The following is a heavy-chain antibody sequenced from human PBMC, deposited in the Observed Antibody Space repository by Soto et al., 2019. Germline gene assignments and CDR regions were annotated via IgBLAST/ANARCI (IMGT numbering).Heavy chain of an antibody. CDR3: ARHYSSGWDYFDY. V-gene: IGHV4-39*01. CDR2: PYYSGST. CDR1: GGSIGTRNYY. D-gene: IGHD6-19*01. J-gene: IGHJ4*02. Sequence: QLQLQESGPGLVKPSETLSLTCNVSGGSIGTRNYYWAWIRQPPGKGLEWIGSPYYSGSTYYNPSLKSRVTISVDTSKNQFSLKVTSVTAADTAVYYCARHYSSGWDYFDYWGQGTLVTVSS.